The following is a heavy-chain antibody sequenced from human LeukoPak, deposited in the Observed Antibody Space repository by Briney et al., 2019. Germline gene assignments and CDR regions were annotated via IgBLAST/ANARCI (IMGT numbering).Heavy chain of an antibody. Sequence: PGGSLRLSCAASGFTFSSYAMHWVRQAPGKGLEYVSAISSNGGSTYYANSVKGRFTISRDNSKNTLYLQMGSLRAEDMAVYYCARTPSGSCVDYWGQGTLVTVSS. V-gene: IGHV3-64*01. CDR1: GFTFSSYA. D-gene: IGHD1-26*01. J-gene: IGHJ4*02. CDR3: ARTPSGSCVDY. CDR2: ISSNGGST.